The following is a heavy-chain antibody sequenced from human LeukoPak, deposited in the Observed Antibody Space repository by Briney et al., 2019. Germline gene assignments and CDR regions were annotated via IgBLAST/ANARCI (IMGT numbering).Heavy chain of an antibody. CDR3: AREITVTRGSRDAFNI. D-gene: IGHD3-22*01. J-gene: IGHJ3*02. V-gene: IGHV1-69*05. CDR2: ITPMFGAP. Sequence: ASVKVSCKASGGTFGSYGISWLRQAPGQGLEWMGGITPMFGAPKYAQKFQDRVAITTDVSTSTAYMELSRLRSEDTAVYYCAREITVTRGSRDAFNIWGQGTMVTVSS. CDR1: GGTFGSYG.